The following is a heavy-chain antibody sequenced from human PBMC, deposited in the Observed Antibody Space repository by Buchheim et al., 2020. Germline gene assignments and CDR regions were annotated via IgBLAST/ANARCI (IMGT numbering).Heavy chain of an antibody. J-gene: IGHJ4*02. CDR3: ARVGDWIGYLDY. D-gene: IGHD3-3*01. CDR1: GYTFTTYY. V-gene: IGHV1-46*01. CDR2: VNPDSGDT. Sequence: QVQLVQSGAEVKKPGASVKVSCMASGYTFTTYYILWVRLAPGQGLEWMGNVNPDSGDTRYAQKFQDRATMTRDTSTATVYMELSSLRFEDTAVYYCARVGDWIGYLDYWGQGTL.